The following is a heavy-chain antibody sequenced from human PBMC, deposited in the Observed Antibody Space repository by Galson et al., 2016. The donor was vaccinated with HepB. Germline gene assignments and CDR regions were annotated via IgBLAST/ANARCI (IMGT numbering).Heavy chain of an antibody. CDR1: GASISGYY. CDR2: IDDSGYT. D-gene: IGHD3-10*01. J-gene: IGHJ6*02. Sequence: SETLSLTCTVSGASISGYYWSWVRQPPGKGLEPIGYIDDSGYTNYNPSLKSRVTISVDASKNQFSLKLSSVTAADTAVYYCARDPVPDFGARYGMDVWGQGTTVTVSS. CDR3: ARDPVPDFGARYGMDV. V-gene: IGHV4-59*13.